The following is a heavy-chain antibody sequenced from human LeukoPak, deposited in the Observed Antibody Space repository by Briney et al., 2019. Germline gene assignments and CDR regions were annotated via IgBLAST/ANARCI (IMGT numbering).Heavy chain of an antibody. CDR3: ARYCSSASRGDLDS. Sequence: PGGSLPLSCAASGFTFNTYWMAWVRQTPGKGLQWVAGIKGDGTATNYVDSVKGRFTISRDNAKNLLYLQMNSLRSEDTAVFYCARYCSSASRGDLDSWGQGTQVTVSS. CDR2: IKGDGTAT. J-gene: IGHJ4*02. V-gene: IGHV3-7*01. CDR1: GFTFNTYW. D-gene: IGHD2-2*01.